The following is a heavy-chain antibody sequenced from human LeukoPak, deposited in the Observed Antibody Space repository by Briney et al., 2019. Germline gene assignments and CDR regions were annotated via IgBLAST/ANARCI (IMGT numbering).Heavy chain of an antibody. CDR3: ARDQSPVGSGFDAFDI. J-gene: IGHJ3*02. V-gene: IGHV3-33*01. CDR2: IWYDGSNK. CDR1: GFTFSSYG. Sequence: PGRSLRLSCAASGFTFSSYGMHWVRQAPGKGLEWVAVIWYDGSNKYYADSVKGRFTISRDNSKNTLYLQMNSLRAEDTAVYYRARDQSPVGSGFDAFDIWGQGTMVTVSS. D-gene: IGHD5-12*01.